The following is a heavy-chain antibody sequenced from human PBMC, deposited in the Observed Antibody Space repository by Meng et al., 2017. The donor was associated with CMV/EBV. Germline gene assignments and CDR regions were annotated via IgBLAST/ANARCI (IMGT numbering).Heavy chain of an antibody. Sequence: GESLKISCAASGFTFSSYWMHWVRQAPGKGLVWVSRINSDGSSTSYADSVKGRFTISRDNAKNSLYLQMNSLRAEDTAVYYCARDSSNYDILTGYSPDAFDIWGQGTMVTVSS. V-gene: IGHV3-74*01. J-gene: IGHJ3*02. CDR3: ARDSSNYDILTGYSPDAFDI. CDR1: GFTFSSYW. CDR2: INSDGSST. D-gene: IGHD3-9*01.